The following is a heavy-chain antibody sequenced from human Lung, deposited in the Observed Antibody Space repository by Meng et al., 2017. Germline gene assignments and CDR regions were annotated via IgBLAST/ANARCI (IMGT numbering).Heavy chain of an antibody. CDR1: GYTFTAYY. CDR2: INPNNGDT. D-gene: IGHD4-23*01. J-gene: IGHJ4*02. V-gene: IGHV1-2*06. CDR3: ARDENISLGKLFGDY. Sequence: ASVKVSCKPSGYTFTAYYIHWVRQAPGQGLEWMGHINPNNGDTLYAQKFQGRVSMTSDTSISTVYVELSGLRSDDTAVYYCARDENISLGKLFGDYWGQETLVTVSS.